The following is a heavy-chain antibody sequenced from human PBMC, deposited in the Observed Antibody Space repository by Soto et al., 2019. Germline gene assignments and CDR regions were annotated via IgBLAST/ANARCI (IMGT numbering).Heavy chain of an antibody. J-gene: IGHJ6*02. CDR1: GFTFSSYA. CDR2: ISYDGSNK. V-gene: IGHV3-30-3*01. Sequence: QVQLVESGGGVVQPGRSLRLSCAASGFTFSSYAMHWVRQAPGKGLEWVAVISYDGSNKYYADSVKGRFTISRDNSKNTLYLQMNSLRAEDTAVYYCARDPRYCSGGSCWYGMDVWGQGTTVTVSS. CDR3: ARDPRYCSGGSCWYGMDV. D-gene: IGHD2-15*01.